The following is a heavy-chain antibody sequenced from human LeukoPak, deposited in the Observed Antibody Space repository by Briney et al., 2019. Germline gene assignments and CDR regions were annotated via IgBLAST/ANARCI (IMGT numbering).Heavy chain of an antibody. J-gene: IGHJ5*02. V-gene: IGHV1-2*06. Sequence: ASVKVSCKASGYTFTGYYMHWVRQAPGQGLEWMGRINPDSGGTNYAQKFQGRVTMTGDTSISTAYMDLSRLRSDDTAVYYCAREPATMVRGVLLGRFDPWGQGTLVTVSS. CDR3: AREPATMVRGVLLGRFDP. D-gene: IGHD3-10*01. CDR2: INPDSGGT. CDR1: GYTFTGYY.